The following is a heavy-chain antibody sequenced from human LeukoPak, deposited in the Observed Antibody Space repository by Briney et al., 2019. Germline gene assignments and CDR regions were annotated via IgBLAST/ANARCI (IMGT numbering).Heavy chain of an antibody. CDR1: GGSISSYY. CDR2: IYYSGST. D-gene: IGHD1-14*01. V-gene: IGHV4-59*01. CDR3: ARAGPELRSYYYYYYMDV. Sequence: SETLSLTCTVSGGSISSYYWSWIRQPPGKGLEWIGYIYYSGSTNSNPSLKSRFTISVDTSKNQFSLKLSSVTAADTAVYYCARAGPELRSYYYYYYMDVWGKGTTVTVSS. J-gene: IGHJ6*03.